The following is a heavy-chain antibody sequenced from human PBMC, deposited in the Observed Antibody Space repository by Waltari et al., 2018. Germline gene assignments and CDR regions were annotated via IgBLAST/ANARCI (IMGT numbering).Heavy chain of an antibody. CDR2: IYTSGST. J-gene: IGHJ3*02. CDR1: GGSISSYY. V-gene: IGHV4-4*07. Sequence: QVQLQESGPGLVKPSETLSLTCTVSGGSISSYYWRWIRQHAGKGLEWIGRIYTSGSTNYNPSLKSRVTMSVDTSKNQFSLKLSSVTAADTAVYYCARDSLVEGFGAFDIWGQGTMVTVSS. CDR3: ARDSLVEGFGAFDI. D-gene: IGHD2-8*02.